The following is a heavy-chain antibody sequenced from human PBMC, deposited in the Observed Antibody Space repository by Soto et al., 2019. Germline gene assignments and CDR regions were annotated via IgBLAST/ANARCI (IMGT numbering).Heavy chain of an antibody. CDR1: GGSISSGGYC. V-gene: IGHV4-31*03. D-gene: IGHD3-3*01. Sequence: TLSVTCTVAGGSISSGGYCCSWIRQHPGKGLEWIGYIYYSGSTYYNPSIKSRVTISVDTSKNQFSLKLSSVTAADTAVYYCARVRYVTIFGVVIIQGYFDYWGQGPLVTVSS. CDR2: IYYSGST. CDR3: ARVRYVTIFGVVIIQGYFDY. J-gene: IGHJ4*02.